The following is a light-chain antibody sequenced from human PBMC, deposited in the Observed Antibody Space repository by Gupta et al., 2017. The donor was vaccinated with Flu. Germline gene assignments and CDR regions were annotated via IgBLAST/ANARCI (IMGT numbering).Light chain of an antibody. Sequence: TLSLSPGERATLSCRASQSVSSRYLAWYQQKPGQAPRLLIYGASSRATGIPDRFSGSGSGTDFTLTITRRESEDFAVYYCQQYADSPPWTFGQGTRVDIK. V-gene: IGKV3-20*01. J-gene: IGKJ1*01. CDR2: GAS. CDR1: QSVSSRY. CDR3: QQYADSPPWT.